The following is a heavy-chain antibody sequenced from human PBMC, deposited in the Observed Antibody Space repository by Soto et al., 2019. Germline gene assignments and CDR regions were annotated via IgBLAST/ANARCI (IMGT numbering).Heavy chain of an antibody. CDR2: ISDDGTNK. D-gene: IGHD2-2*01. Sequence: GGSLRLSCTGSGFTFSSFAIQWVRQAPGKGLEWVAAISDDGTNKYTADSVKGRFTISRDNSKKTVFLQMNSLRADDTGVYYCSRLPTLVVPAALILATWGQGTRVTVSS. J-gene: IGHJ5*02. V-gene: IGHV3-30*04. CDR1: GFTFSSFA. CDR3: SRLPTLVVPAALILAT.